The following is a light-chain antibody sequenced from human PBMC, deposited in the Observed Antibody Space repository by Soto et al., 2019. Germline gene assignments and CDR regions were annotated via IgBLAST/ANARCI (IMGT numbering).Light chain of an antibody. CDR1: QSVLSSSNNKNY. CDR2: WAS. V-gene: IGKV4-1*01. J-gene: IGKJ2*01. Sequence: DIVMTQSPDSLAVSLGERATINCKSSQSVLSSSNNKNYLAWYQQQPGQPPKLLIYWASTRESGVPDRLSGSGSGTDFTLTISSLQAEDVAVYYCQQYYSTPYTFGQGTKLEIK. CDR3: QQYYSTPYT.